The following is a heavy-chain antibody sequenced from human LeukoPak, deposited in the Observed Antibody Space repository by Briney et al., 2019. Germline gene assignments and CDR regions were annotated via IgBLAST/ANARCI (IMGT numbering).Heavy chain of an antibody. CDR1: GFTFSSYW. CDR2: INYDGSST. V-gene: IGHV3-74*01. D-gene: IGHD3-16*02. J-gene: IGHJ4*02. Sequence: GGSLRLPCTASGFTFSSYWMHWVRQAPGKGLVWVSHINYDGSSTNYADSVEGRFTISRDNTKNTLYLQMNSLRAEDTAVYYCATSRSFDYWGQGTLVTVSS. CDR3: ATSRSFDY.